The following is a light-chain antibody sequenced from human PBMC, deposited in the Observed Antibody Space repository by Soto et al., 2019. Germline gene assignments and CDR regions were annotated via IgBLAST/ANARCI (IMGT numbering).Light chain of an antibody. Sequence: QSALTQPASVSGSPGQSITISCTGTSSDVGSYDLVSWYQHHPGKAPKVMIYEVSKRPSGLSNRFSASKSGNTASLTISGLQAEDEADYYCFSYAGSTTYVVFGGGTQLTVL. CDR1: SSDVGSYDL. CDR2: EVS. V-gene: IGLV2-23*02. CDR3: FSYAGSTTYVV. J-gene: IGLJ2*01.